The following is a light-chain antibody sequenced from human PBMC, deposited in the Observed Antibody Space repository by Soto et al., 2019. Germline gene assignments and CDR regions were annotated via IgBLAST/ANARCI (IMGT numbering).Light chain of an antibody. V-gene: IGKV1-9*01. CDR3: QQLHSYPVT. CDR1: QGISGY. J-gene: IGKJ2*01. Sequence: DIQLTQSPSFLSASVGDRVTVTCRASQGISGYLAWYQQKPGKAPKLLIYATSTLQSGVPSRFSGRGSGTEFTLTICSLQPEDFASYYCQQLHSYPVTFGQGTKLEIK. CDR2: ATS.